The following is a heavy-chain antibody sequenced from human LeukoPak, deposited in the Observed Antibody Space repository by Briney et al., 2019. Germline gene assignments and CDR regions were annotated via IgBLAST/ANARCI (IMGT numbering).Heavy chain of an antibody. V-gene: IGHV4-59*08. CDR1: GGSISSYY. CDR2: IYYSGST. CDR3: ARHPSSGYYRD. D-gene: IGHD3-22*01. Sequence: SETLSLTCTVSGGSISSYYWSWIRQPPGKGLEWIGYIYYSGSTNYNPSLKSRVTISVDTSKNQFSLKLSSVTAADTAVYYCARHPSSGYYRDWGQGTLVTVSS. J-gene: IGHJ4*02.